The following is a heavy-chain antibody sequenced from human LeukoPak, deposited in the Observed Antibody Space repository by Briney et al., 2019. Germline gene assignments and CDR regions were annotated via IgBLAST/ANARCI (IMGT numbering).Heavy chain of an antibody. J-gene: IGHJ4*02. CDR1: GGSISSYY. V-gene: IGHV4-59*12. D-gene: IGHD6-19*01. CDR3: ARVGIAVAATTFDY. CDR2: IFYSGTT. Sequence: PSETLSLTCTVSGGSISSYYWSWIRQPPGKGLEWIGFIFYSGTTNYNPSLKSRVTISVDTSKNQFSLKLSSVTAADTAVYYCARVGIAVAATTFDYWGQGTLVTVSS.